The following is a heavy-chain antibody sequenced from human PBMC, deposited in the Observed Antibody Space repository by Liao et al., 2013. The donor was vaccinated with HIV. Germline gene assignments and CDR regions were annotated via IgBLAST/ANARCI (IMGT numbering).Heavy chain of an antibody. CDR3: ARRPIAVAGTRSAAAFDI. CDR1: GGSFSGYY. CDR2: INHSGST. V-gene: IGHV4-34*01. D-gene: IGHD6-19*01. Sequence: QVQLQQWGAGLLKPSETLSLTCAVYGGSFSGYYWSWIRQPPGKGLEWIGEINHSGSTNYNPSLKSRVTISVDTSKNQFSLKLSSVTAADTAVYYCARRPIAVAGTRSAAAFDIWGQGDNGHRLF. J-gene: IGHJ3*02.